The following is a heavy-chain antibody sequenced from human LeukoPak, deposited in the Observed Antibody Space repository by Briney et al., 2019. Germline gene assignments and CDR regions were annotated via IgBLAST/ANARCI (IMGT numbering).Heavy chain of an antibody. J-gene: IGHJ6*03. CDR3: ARAVGYYYGSGSSGSTYYMDV. D-gene: IGHD3-10*01. V-gene: IGHV3-21*01. Sequence: PGGSLRLSCAASGFTFSSYSMNWVRQAPGKGLEWVSSISSSSSYIYYADSVKGRFTISRDNAKNSLYLQMNSLRAEDTAVYYCARAVGYYYGSGSSGSTYYMDVWGKGTTVTVSS. CDR1: GFTFSSYS. CDR2: ISSSSSYI.